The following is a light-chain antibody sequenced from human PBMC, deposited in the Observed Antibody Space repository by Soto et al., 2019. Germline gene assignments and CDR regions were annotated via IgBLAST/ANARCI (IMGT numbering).Light chain of an antibody. Sequence: PGERATLSCRASQTVSKYLAWYQQKPGQAARLLIYDTSNRATGIPARFSGSGSGTDFTLTISGLQPEDFAVYYCQQRSNWPFTFDPGTTVYFK. J-gene: IGKJ3*01. CDR3: QQRSNWPFT. CDR1: QTVSKY. CDR2: DTS. V-gene: IGKV3-11*01.